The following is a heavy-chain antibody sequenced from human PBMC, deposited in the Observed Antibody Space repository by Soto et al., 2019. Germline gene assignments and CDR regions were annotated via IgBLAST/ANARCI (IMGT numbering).Heavy chain of an antibody. CDR1: GDSISSNSYH. V-gene: IGHV4-39*01. CDR3: ARGGKVWNPDY. CDR2: VYYTENT. D-gene: IGHD1-1*01. J-gene: IGHJ4*02. Sequence: QLQLQESGPGLVKPSETLSLTCTVSGDSISSNSYHWGWIRQPPGKGLEWIGSVYYTENTYYTYYILFLTSRVAMSLDTSKYQFSLTQNSVTAADTAVYYCARGGKVWNPDYWGQGTLVTVSS.